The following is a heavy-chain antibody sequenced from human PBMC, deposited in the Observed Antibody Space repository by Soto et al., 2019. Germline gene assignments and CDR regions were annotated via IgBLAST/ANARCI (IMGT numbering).Heavy chain of an antibody. CDR3: ARLYSGSYLYDY. V-gene: IGHV1-69*13. Sequence: EASVKVSCKASGGTFSSYAISWVRQAPGQGLEWMGGIIPIFGTANYAQKFQGRVTITADESTSTAYMELSSLRSEDTAVYYCARLYSGSYLYDYWGQGTLVTVSS. CDR1: GGTFSSYA. D-gene: IGHD1-26*01. J-gene: IGHJ4*02. CDR2: IIPIFGTA.